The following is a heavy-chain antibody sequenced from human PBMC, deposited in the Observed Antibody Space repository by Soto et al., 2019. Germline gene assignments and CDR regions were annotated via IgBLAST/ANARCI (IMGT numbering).Heavy chain of an antibody. CDR3: ARTIYCSGSTCYNNWFDP. CDR1: GFTLSSYT. D-gene: IGHD2-15*01. V-gene: IGHV3-21*01. J-gene: IGHJ5*02. Sequence: PGGSLRLSCAASGFTLSSYTMNWVRQAPGKGLEWVSSISSSSTYIYYADSVKGRFSISRDNAKNSLYLQMNSLRAEDTALYYCARTIYCSGSTCYNNWFDPWGQGTLVTVSS. CDR2: ISSSSTYI.